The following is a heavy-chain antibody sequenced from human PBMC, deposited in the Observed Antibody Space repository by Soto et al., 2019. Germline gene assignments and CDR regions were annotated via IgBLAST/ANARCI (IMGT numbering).Heavy chain of an antibody. J-gene: IGHJ4*02. CDR3: ARFSPRSGSWALDY. Sequence: SETLSLTCTVSGASISSYYWSWIRQPPWKGLEWIGYIYYGGSTNYNPSLKSRVTISVDTSKNQFSLKVSSVTATDTAVYYCARFSPRSGSWALDYWGQGTLVTVSS. CDR2: IYYGGST. D-gene: IGHD2-15*01. V-gene: IGHV4-59*01. CDR1: GASISSYY.